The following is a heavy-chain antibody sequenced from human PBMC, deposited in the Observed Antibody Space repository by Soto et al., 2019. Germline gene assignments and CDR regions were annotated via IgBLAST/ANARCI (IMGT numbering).Heavy chain of an antibody. CDR1: GFIFSNYV. V-gene: IGHV3-30-3*01. J-gene: IGHJ4*02. CDR3: AREVMWSRYLDY. Sequence: QVQLVESGGGVVQPGRSLRLSCAASGFIFSNYVMYWVRQAPGKGLEWVAFMSYDGTTKYYADSVKGRFTISRDNSKNTRALQMNILRLEDTGVYYCAREVMWSRYLDYWGQGTLVTVSS. CDR2: MSYDGTTK. D-gene: IGHD2-21*01.